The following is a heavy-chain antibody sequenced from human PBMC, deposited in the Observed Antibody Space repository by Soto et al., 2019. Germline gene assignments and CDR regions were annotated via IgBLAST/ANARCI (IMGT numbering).Heavy chain of an antibody. CDR2: ISDSGGST. Sequence: PGGSLRLSCAASGFTFSSYAMSWVRQAPGKGLEWVSAISDSGGSTYYADSVKGRFTISRDNSKNTLYLQMNSLRAEDTAVYYCAKDFPSYYYDSSGYSPSDAFDIWGQGTMVTVSS. CDR1: GFTFSSYA. V-gene: IGHV3-23*01. J-gene: IGHJ3*02. CDR3: AKDFPSYYYDSSGYSPSDAFDI. D-gene: IGHD3-22*01.